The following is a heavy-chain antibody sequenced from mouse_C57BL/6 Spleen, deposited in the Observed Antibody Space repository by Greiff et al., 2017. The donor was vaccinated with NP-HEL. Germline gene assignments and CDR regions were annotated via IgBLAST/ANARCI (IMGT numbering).Heavy chain of an antibody. V-gene: IGHV5-12*01. CDR1: GFTFSDYY. CDR3: ARQGGYYGSSYVGGYFDY. D-gene: IGHD1-1*01. CDR2: ISNGGGST. Sequence: EVMLVESGGGLVQPGGSLKLSCAASGFTFSDYYMYWVRQTPEKRLEWVAYISNGGGSTYYPDTVKGRFTISRDNAKNTLYLQMSRLKSEDTAMYYCARQGGYYGSSYVGGYFDYWGQGTTLTVSS. J-gene: IGHJ2*01.